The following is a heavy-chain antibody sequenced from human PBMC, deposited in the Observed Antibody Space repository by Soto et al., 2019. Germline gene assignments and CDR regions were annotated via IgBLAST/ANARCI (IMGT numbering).Heavy chain of an antibody. CDR3: AKTPHYSGSYYYFDY. D-gene: IGHD1-26*01. CDR2: IRGSGGST. V-gene: IGHV3-23*01. J-gene: IGHJ4*02. CDR1: GFTFSSYA. Sequence: GGSLRLSCAASGFTFSSYAMSWVRQAPGKGLEWVSAIRGSGGSTYYADSVKGRFTISRDNSKNTLYLQMNSLRAEDTAVYYCAKTPHYSGSYYYFDYWGQGTLVTVSS.